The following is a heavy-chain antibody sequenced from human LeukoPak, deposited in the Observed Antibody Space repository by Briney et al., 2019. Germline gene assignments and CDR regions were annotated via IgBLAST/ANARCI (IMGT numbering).Heavy chain of an antibody. J-gene: IGHJ6*02. CDR2: MYHTGST. Sequence: SETLSLTCTVSGYSISNGYYWGWIRQPPGKGLEWIGSMYHTGSTFYNPSLKSRVTMSVDTSKNQFSLKLSSVTAADTAVYYCARHTLASRYYYGMDVWGQGTTVTVSS. CDR1: GYSISNGYY. CDR3: ARHTLASRYYYGMDV. V-gene: IGHV4-38-2*02. D-gene: IGHD5-18*01.